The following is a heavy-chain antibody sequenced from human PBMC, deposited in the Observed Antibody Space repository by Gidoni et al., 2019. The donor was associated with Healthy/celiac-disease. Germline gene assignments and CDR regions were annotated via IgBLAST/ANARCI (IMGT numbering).Heavy chain of an antibody. CDR1: GGSISSSSYS. CDR2: IYYSGST. J-gene: IGHJ2*01. V-gene: IGHV4-39*07. D-gene: IGHD2-2*01. CDR3: ARAPLYCSSTSCSRVGGKGFLDAYWYFDL. Sequence: QLQLQESGPGLVKPSETLSLTCTVSGGSISSSSYSWGWIRQPPGKGLEWIGSIYYSGSTYYNPSLKSRVTISVDTSKNQFSLKLSSVTAADTAVYYCARAPLYCSSTSCSRVGGKGFLDAYWYFDLWGRGTLVTVSS.